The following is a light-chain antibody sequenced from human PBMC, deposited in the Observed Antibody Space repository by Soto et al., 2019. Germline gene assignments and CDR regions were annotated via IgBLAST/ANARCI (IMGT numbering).Light chain of an antibody. CDR1: TSDVGGYNY. V-gene: IGLV2-14*01. Sequence: QYALTQPASVSGSPGQSITISCTGTTSDVGGYNYVSWHQQHPGKAPKLMIHEVRYRPSGVSNRFSGSKSGNTASLTISGLQAEDEADYYCSSYTSSGTLVFGGGTKLTVL. J-gene: IGLJ3*02. CDR2: EVR. CDR3: SSYTSSGTLV.